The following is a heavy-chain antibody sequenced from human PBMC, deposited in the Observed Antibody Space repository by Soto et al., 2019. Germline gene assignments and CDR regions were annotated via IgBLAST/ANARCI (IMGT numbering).Heavy chain of an antibody. CDR3: ASWLVVAATSRGYYYGMDV. J-gene: IGHJ6*02. Sequence: QVQLVQSGAEVKKPGSSVKVPCKASGGTFSSYAISWVRQAPGQGLEWMGGIIPIFGTANYAQKFQGRVTITADESTSTAYMELSSLRSEDTAVYYCASWLVVAATSRGYYYGMDVWGQGTTVTVSS. CDR2: IIPIFGTA. D-gene: IGHD2-15*01. V-gene: IGHV1-69*01. CDR1: GGTFSSYA.